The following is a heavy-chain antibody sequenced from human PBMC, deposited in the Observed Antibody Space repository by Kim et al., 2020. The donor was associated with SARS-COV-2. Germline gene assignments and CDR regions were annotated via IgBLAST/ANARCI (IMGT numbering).Heavy chain of an antibody. D-gene: IGHD2-8*01. CDR3: ARDNGAS. CDR2: ILGIA. V-gene: IGHV1-69*04. J-gene: IGHJ5*02. Sequence: ILGIANYAQKFQGRVTITADKSTSTAYMELSSLRSEDTAVYYCARDNGASWGQGTLVTVSS.